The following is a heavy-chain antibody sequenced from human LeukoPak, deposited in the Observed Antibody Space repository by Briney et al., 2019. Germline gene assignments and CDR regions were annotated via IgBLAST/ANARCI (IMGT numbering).Heavy chain of an antibody. CDR3: AASYNWNHNFDP. CDR1: GFTFTSSA. CDR2: IVVGSGNT. J-gene: IGHJ5*02. D-gene: IGHD1-14*01. Sequence: SVKVSCRACGFTFTSSAMQWVRQARGQRLEWIGWIVVGSGNTNYAQKFQERVTITRDMSTSKAYMELSSLRSEDTAVYYCAASYNWNHNFDPWGQGTLVTVSS. V-gene: IGHV1-58*02.